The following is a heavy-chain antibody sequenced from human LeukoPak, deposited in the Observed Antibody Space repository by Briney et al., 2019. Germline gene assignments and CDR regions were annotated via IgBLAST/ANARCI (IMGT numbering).Heavy chain of an antibody. J-gene: IGHJ4*02. V-gene: IGHV4-4*07. CDR3: ARGDYYDSAYYALDY. CDR2: VYFTGTP. CDR1: GGSISGYC. Sequence: SETLSLTCTVSGGSISGYCWTWVRQAAGKGLEWIGRVYFTGTPKYNPSLRSRVTMPVDTSKNQFSLMLSSVTAADSAVYYCARGDYYDSAYYALDYWGQGILVTVSS. D-gene: IGHD3-22*01.